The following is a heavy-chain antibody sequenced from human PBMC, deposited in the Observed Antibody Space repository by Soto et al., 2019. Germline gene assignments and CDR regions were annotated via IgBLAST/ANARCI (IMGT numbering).Heavy chain of an antibody. V-gene: IGHV3-23*01. Sequence: EVQLLESGGGLVQPGESLRLSCAACGFTFSNYAMTWVRQAPGKGLEWVSSISGSGGTTYHADSVKGRFTISRDNSKNTLYLQVNSLRAEDTAVYYCASGSYYFDYWGQGTLVTVSS. D-gene: IGHD3-10*01. J-gene: IGHJ4*02. CDR1: GFTFSNYA. CDR2: ISGSGGTT. CDR3: ASGSYYFDY.